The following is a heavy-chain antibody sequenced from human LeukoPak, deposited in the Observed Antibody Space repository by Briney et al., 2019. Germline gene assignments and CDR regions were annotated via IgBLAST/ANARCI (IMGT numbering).Heavy chain of an antibody. V-gene: IGHV3-30*18. CDR1: GFTFSSYG. CDR2: ISYDGSNK. D-gene: IGHD3-10*01. CDR3: AKAISLGVVRGAAPFY. Sequence: GRSLRLSCAASGFTFSSYGMHWVRQAPGKGLEWVAVISYDGSNKYYADSVKGRFTISRANSKNTLYLQMNSLRAEDTAVYYCAKAISLGVVRGAAPFYWGQGTLVTVSS. J-gene: IGHJ4*02.